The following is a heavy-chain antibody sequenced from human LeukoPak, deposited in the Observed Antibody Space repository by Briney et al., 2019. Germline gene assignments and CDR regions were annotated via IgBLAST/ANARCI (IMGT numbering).Heavy chain of an antibody. J-gene: IGHJ6*03. V-gene: IGHV3-21*01. D-gene: IGHD3-22*01. Sequence: SVKGRFTISRDNAKNSLYLQMNSLRAEDTAVYYCARPDSSGYYSDYYYMDVWGKGTTVTVSS. CDR3: ARPDSSGYYSDYYYMDV.